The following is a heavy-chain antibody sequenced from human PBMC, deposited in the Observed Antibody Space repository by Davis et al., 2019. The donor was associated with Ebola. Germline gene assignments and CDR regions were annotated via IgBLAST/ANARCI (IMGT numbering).Heavy chain of an antibody. Sequence: SVPVPRLVSLYIFISYDINSVRQATGQGLEWMGWMNPNCGNTGYAQKFQGRVTMTRNNSISTAYMWLSSLRSEDTAVYYCAREEVATMYWGQGTLVTVAS. CDR3: AREEVATMY. V-gene: IGHV1-8*01. CDR1: LYIFISYD. D-gene: IGHD5-24*01. J-gene: IGHJ4*02. CDR2: MNPNCGNT.